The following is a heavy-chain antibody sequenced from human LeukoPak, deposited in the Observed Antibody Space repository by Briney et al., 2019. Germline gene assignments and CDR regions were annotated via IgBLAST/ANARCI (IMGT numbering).Heavy chain of an antibody. CDR3: AREATIAVRGYFDY. Sequence: SETLSLTCAVYGGSFSGYYWSWIRQPPGKGLEWIGEIYRSGSTNYNPSLKSRVTISVDKSKNQFSLKLSSVTAADTAVYYCAREATIAVRGYFDYWGQGTLVTVSS. D-gene: IGHD6-19*01. CDR2: IYRSGST. J-gene: IGHJ4*02. CDR1: GGSFSGYY. V-gene: IGHV4-34*01.